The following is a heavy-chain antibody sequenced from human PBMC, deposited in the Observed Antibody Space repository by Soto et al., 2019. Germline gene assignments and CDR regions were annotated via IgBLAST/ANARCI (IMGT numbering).Heavy chain of an antibody. Sequence: ASVKVSCKASGGTFRSYSISWVRQAPGQGLEWMGGIIPIFDITNYAQKFQGRVTITADESTSTAYMELSSLGSDDTAVYYCARPDEGGYSSNHHYYYALDVWGQGTTVTSP. D-gene: IGHD3-22*01. CDR3: ARPDEGGYSSNHHYYYALDV. J-gene: IGHJ6*02. CDR2: IIPIFDIT. V-gene: IGHV1-69*13. CDR1: GGTFRSYS.